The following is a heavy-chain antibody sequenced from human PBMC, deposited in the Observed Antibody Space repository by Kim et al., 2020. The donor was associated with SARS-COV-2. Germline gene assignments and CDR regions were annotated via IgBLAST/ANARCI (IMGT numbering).Heavy chain of an antibody. CDR1: GFTFSSSA. Sequence: GGSLRLSCVVSGFTFSSSAMNWVRQAPGKGLEWVSTITGSGGTTYYADSVKGRFTISRDNSKNTLSLQINSLTADDTAVYYCAKARKVRGVITFDYWGQRTLVSVSS. CDR2: ITGSGGTT. V-gene: IGHV3-23*01. J-gene: IGHJ4*02. D-gene: IGHD3-10*01. CDR3: AKARKVRGVITFDY.